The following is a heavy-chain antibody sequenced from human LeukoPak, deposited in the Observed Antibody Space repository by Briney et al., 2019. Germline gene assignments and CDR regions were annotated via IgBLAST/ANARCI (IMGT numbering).Heavy chain of an antibody. CDR2: IYHSGST. Sequence: PSETLSLTCAVSGGSIKSNNWWSWVRQPPGKGLEWIGEIYHSGSTNYNPSLESRVTVSVDKSKNQFSLDLSSVTAADTAVYHCARVPYYYDSRDYWGQGTLVTVSS. CDR3: ARVPYYYDSRDY. D-gene: IGHD3-22*01. J-gene: IGHJ4*02. V-gene: IGHV4-4*02. CDR1: GGSIKSNNW.